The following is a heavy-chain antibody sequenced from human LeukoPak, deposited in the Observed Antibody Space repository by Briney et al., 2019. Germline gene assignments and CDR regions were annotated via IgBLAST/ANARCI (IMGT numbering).Heavy chain of an antibody. CDR2: IYHSGST. V-gene: IGHV4-30-2*01. CDR3: ARGLSEYYYGSGTVGGMDV. D-gene: IGHD3-10*01. CDR1: GGSISSGGYS. J-gene: IGHJ6*02. Sequence: SETLSLTCTVSGGSISSGGYSWSWIRQPPGKGLEWIGYIYHSGSTYYNPSLKSRVTISVDRSKNQFSLKLSSVTAADTAVYYCARGLSEYYYGSGTVGGMDVWGQGTTVTVSS.